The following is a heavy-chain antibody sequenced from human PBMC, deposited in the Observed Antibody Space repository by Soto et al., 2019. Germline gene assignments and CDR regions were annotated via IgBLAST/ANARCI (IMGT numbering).Heavy chain of an antibody. CDR2: INAGNGNT. Sequence: ASVKVSCKASGYTFTSYAMHWVRQAPGQRLEWMGWINAGNGNTKYSQKLQGRVTITRDTSASTAYMELSSLRSEDTAVYYCARVPVLEWLLSWFDPWGQGTLVTVSS. CDR3: ARVPVLEWLLSWFDP. J-gene: IGHJ5*02. V-gene: IGHV1-3*01. D-gene: IGHD3-3*01. CDR1: GYTFTSYA.